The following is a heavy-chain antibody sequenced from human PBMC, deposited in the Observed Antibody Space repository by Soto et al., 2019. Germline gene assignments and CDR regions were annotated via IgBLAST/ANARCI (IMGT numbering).Heavy chain of an antibody. D-gene: IGHD3-10*01. CDR1: GFTFSSYG. CDR3: AKAAGTYYYPQSFDY. CDR2: ISYDGSNK. J-gene: IGHJ4*02. Sequence: PGGSLRLSCAASGFTFSSYGMHWVRQAPGKGLEWVAVISYDGSNKYYADSVKGRFTISRDNSKNTLYLQMNSLRAEDTAAYYCAKAAGTYYYPQSFDYWGQGTLVTVSS. V-gene: IGHV3-30*18.